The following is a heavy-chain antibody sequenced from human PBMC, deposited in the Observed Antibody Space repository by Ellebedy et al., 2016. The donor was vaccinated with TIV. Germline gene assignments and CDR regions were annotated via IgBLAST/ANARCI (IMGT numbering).Heavy chain of an antibody. Sequence: ASVKVSCKASGYTFTSYGISWVRQAPGQGLEWMGWISAYNGNTNYAQKLQGRVTMTTDTSTSTAYMELRSLRSDDTAVYYCARDEGHYYGSGSYWSDYWGQGTLVTVSS. J-gene: IGHJ4*02. CDR2: ISAYNGNT. CDR1: GYTFTSYG. D-gene: IGHD3-10*01. CDR3: ARDEGHYYGSGSYWSDY. V-gene: IGHV1-18*01.